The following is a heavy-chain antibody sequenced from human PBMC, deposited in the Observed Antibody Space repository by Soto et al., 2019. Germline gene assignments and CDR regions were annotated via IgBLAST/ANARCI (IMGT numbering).Heavy chain of an antibody. V-gene: IGHV3-30*18. CDR3: AKDLGRYCSSTNCFLGYGMDV. D-gene: IGHD2-2*01. Sequence: GGSLRLSCVASGFTFSSYGMHWVRQAPGKGLEWVAVISHDGSNTYYADSVKGRFTISRDNYKNTLYLQMNSLRAEDTAVYYCAKDLGRYCSSTNCFLGYGMDVWGQGTTVTVSS. CDR1: GFTFSSYG. CDR2: ISHDGSNT. J-gene: IGHJ6*02.